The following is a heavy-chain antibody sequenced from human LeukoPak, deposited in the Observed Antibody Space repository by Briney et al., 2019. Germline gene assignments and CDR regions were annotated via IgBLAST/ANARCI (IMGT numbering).Heavy chain of an antibody. CDR3: AREALVVPAAITWFDP. D-gene: IGHD2-2*01. V-gene: IGHV1-3*01. J-gene: IGHJ5*02. Sequence: ASVKVSCKASGYTFTSYDINWVRQATGQRLEWMGWINAGNGNTKYSQKFQGRVTITRDTSASTAYMELSSLRSEDTAVYYCAREALVVPAAITWFDPWGQGTLVTVSS. CDR1: GYTFTSYD. CDR2: INAGNGNT.